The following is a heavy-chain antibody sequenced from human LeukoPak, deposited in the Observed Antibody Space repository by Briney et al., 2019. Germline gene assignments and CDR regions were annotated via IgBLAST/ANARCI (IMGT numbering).Heavy chain of an antibody. CDR3: TCHSGWSGPSE. D-gene: IGHD6-19*01. CDR1: GGSISSSW. CDR2: IFHSGST. J-gene: IGHJ4*02. V-gene: IGHV4-4*02. Sequence: SETLSLTCAVSGGSISSSWWSWVRQPPGKGLEWIGEIFHSGSTNFNPSLKSRVTISVDKSKNHFSLELTSVTAADTAVYYCTCHSGWSGPSEWGQGTLVIVSS.